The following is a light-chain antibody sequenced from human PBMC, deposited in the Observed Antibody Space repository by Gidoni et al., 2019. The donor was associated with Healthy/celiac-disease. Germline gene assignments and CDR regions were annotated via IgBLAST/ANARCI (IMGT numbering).Light chain of an antibody. J-gene: IGKJ4*01. CDR3: QQSYSTPLT. Sequence: IQLTQSPSSLSASVGDRVTITCRASQSISSYLHWYQQKPGTAPKLLIYAASSLQSGVPSRFSGSGSGTDFTRTISSLQPEDFATYYCQQSYSTPLTFGGGTKVEIK. V-gene: IGKV1-39*01. CDR1: QSISSY. CDR2: AAS.